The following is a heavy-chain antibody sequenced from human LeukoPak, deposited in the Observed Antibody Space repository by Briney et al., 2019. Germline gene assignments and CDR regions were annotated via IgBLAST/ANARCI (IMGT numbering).Heavy chain of an antibody. V-gene: IGHV1-18*01. CDR1: GYTFTSFG. CDR3: ARGSVTGAEYFRQ. J-gene: IGHJ1*01. CDR2: ISAYNGDT. D-gene: IGHD6-19*01. Sequence: ASVKVSCKASGYTFTSFGITWVRQAPGQGLEWMGWISAYNGDTNYAHRLQGRVTMTTDTSTSTAYMELRSLRSDDTAVYYCARGSVTGAEYFRQWGQGTLVTVSS.